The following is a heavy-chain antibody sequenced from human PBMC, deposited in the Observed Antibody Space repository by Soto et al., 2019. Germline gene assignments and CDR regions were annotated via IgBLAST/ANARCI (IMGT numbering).Heavy chain of an antibody. Sequence: PSETLSLTCTVSGGSISNANYYWSWIRHHPGKGLEWIGYIYYSGSTYYNPSLKSRVTISVDTSKNQFSLKLSSVTAADTAVYYCAKEPVSITIFGVNGMDVWGQGTTVTVSS. CDR3: AKEPVSITIFGVNGMDV. D-gene: IGHD3-3*01. CDR1: GGSISNANYY. CDR2: IYYSGST. J-gene: IGHJ6*02. V-gene: IGHV4-30-4*08.